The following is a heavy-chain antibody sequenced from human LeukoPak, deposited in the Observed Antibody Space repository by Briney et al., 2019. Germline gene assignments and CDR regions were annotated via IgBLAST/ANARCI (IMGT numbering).Heavy chain of an antibody. D-gene: IGHD6-19*01. Sequence: GGSLRLSCAASGFTLRRYAMSWVRQARGKALEWVSAISGSGGSTHYADAVKGRFPLSRDNSKNTLYLQMNSLRAEDTAVYYCAKVLGSSWYNGYSSGWYAGGGFDPWGQGTLVTVSS. V-gene: IGHV3-23*01. J-gene: IGHJ5*02. CDR1: GFTLRRYA. CDR3: AKVLGSSWYNGYSSGWYAGGGFDP. CDR2: ISGSGGST.